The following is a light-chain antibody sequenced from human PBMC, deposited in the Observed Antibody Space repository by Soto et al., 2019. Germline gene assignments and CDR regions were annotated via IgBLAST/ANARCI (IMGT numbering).Light chain of an antibody. V-gene: IGLV2-23*02. CDR1: SSDVGSYNL. Sequence: QSVLTQLASVYRSPGRSITLTYTGTSSDVGSYNLVSWYQQHPGKAPKLMIYEVSKRPSGVSNRFSGSKSGNTASLTIFGLQAEDEADYYCCSYAGSSSFVVFGGGTKVTVL. CDR3: CSYAGSSSFVV. CDR2: EVS. J-gene: IGLJ2*01.